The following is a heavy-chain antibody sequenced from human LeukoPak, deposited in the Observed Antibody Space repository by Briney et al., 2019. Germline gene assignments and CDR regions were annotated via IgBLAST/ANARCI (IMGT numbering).Heavy chain of an antibody. CDR3: ARAYSGYDAPDY. D-gene: IGHD5-12*01. CDR1: GITFSSYW. J-gene: IGHJ4*02. Sequence: GGSLRLSCAASGITFSSYWMHWVRQAPGKGLVWVSRINSDGSTTTYADSVKGRFTISRDNAKNTLYLQMNSLRAEDTAVYYCARAYSGYDAPDYWGQGTLVTVSS. CDR2: INSDGSTT. V-gene: IGHV3-74*01.